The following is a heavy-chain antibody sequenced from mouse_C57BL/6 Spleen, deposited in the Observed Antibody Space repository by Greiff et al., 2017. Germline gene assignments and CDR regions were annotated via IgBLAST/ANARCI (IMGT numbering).Heavy chain of an antibody. V-gene: IGHV5-9*01. D-gene: IGHD1-1*01. CDR1: GFTFSSYT. CDR3: ARHAVGVVYFDY. CDR2: ISGGGGNT. J-gene: IGHJ2*01. Sequence: EVKLVESGGGLVKPGGSLKLSCAASGFTFSSYTMSWVRQTPEKRLEWVATISGGGGNTYYPDSVKGRFTISRDNAKNTLYLQMSSLRSEDTALYYCARHAVGVVYFDYWGQGTTLTVSS.